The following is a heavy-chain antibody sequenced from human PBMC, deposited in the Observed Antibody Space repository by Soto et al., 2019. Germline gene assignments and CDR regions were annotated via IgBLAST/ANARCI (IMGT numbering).Heavy chain of an antibody. CDR3: TRQDSKSSRYWGLDS. V-gene: IGHV6-1*01. CDR2: TYYRSKWYN. CDR1: GDSVSANRGA. J-gene: IGHJ6*02. Sequence: SQTLSLTCAISGDSVSANRGAWNWIRQSPSRGLEWLGRTYYRSKWYNDYAVSVKSRITINPDTSKNQFSLQLNSVTPEDTAVYYCTRQDSKSSRYWGLDSWGQGTTFTVSS. D-gene: IGHD6-6*01.